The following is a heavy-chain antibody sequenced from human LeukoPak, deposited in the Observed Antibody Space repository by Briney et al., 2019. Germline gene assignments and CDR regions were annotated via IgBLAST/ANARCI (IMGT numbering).Heavy chain of an antibody. CDR2: IYTSGST. CDR1: GGSISSYY. D-gene: IGHD6-13*01. Sequence: SETLSLTCTVSGGSISSYYWSWIRQPAGKGLEWTGRIYTSGSTNYNPSLKSRVTMSVDTSKNQFSLKLSSVTAADTAVYYCAREVPPFVVYSSSWYGWFDPWGQGTLVTVSS. J-gene: IGHJ5*02. V-gene: IGHV4-4*07. CDR3: AREVPPFVVYSSSWYGWFDP.